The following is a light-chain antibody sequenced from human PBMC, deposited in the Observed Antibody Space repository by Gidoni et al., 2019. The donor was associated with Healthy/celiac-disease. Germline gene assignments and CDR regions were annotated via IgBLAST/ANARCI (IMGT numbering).Light chain of an antibody. J-gene: IGKJ4*01. CDR1: QSVTSSY. Sequence: EIVLTQSPGTLSLSPGERATLPCRASQSVTSSYLAWYQQIPGQAPRLLSYGASSRPTGIPDRLSGSGSGTDFTLTISRLEPEDFALYYCQQYGSSLLTFXGXTKVEIK. V-gene: IGKV3-20*01. CDR2: GAS. CDR3: QQYGSSLLT.